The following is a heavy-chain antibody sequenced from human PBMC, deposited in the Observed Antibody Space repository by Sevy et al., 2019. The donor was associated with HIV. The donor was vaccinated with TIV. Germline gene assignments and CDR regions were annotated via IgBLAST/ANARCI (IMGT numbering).Heavy chain of an antibody. V-gene: IGHV3-20*04. CDR2: ILSNGNA. CDR3: VRDGSGGNWIFDY. J-gene: IGHJ4*02. D-gene: IGHD2-21*01. CDR1: GFTFDEYG. Sequence: GSLRLSCEVSGFTFDEYGMSWVRQVPGKGLEWVSGILSNGNAYYADSVRGRFTVSRDNVKNSLYLQMNTLRVEDTALYYCVRDGSGGNWIFDYWGQGTLVTVSS.